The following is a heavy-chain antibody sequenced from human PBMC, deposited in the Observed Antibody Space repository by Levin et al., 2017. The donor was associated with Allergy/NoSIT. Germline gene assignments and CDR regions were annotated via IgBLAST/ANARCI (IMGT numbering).Heavy chain of an antibody. CDR3: ARSPDLVPAARYYYYMDV. CDR2: IYHSGST. D-gene: IGHD2-2*01. V-gene: IGHV4-4*02. Sequence: SQTLSLPCAVSGGSISSNNWWSWVRQPPGKGLEWIGEIYHSGSTNYNPSLKGRVTMSVDKSKNQFSLKLSSVTAADTAMYYCARSPDLVPAARYYYYMDVWGKGNTVTVSS. CDR1: GGSISSNNW. J-gene: IGHJ6*03.